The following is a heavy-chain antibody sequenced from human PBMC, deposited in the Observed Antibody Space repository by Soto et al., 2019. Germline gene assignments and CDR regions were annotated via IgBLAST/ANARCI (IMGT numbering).Heavy chain of an antibody. J-gene: IGHJ6*02. Sequence: ITLKESGPTLVKPTQTLTLTCTFSGFPLNTGGVGVGWVRQPRGKAMEWLALIYWDDDERYRLSLRSRLNITKDTINNQVVLTMTNMDPEDTATYYCVRNWRYYGGDYYYGMDAWGQGTTVTVSS. CDR1: GFPLNTGGVG. CDR2: IYWDDDE. V-gene: IGHV2-5*02. D-gene: IGHD3-10*01. CDR3: VRNWRYYGGDYYYGMDA.